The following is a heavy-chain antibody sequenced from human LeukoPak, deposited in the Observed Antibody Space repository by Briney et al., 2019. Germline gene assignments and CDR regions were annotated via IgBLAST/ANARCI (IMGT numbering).Heavy chain of an antibody. Sequence: GGSLRLSCSASGSTFSSYAMHWVRQAPGKGLEYVSAISSNGGSTYYADSVKGRFTISRDNSKNTLYLQMSSLRAEDTAVYYCAREDTAMVPYYYYGMDVWGQGTTVTVSS. J-gene: IGHJ6*02. V-gene: IGHV3-64D*09. CDR2: ISSNGGST. D-gene: IGHD5-18*01. CDR1: GSTFSSYA. CDR3: AREDTAMVPYYYYGMDV.